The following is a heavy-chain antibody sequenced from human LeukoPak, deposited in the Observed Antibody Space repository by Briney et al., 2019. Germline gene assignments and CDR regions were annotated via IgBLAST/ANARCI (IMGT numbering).Heavy chain of an antibody. CDR3: ARVWIWDLTVPEALYYFDY. CDR1: GYTFTGYY. Sequence: ASVKVSCKASGYTFTGYYMHWVRQAPGQGLEWMGWINPNSGGTNYAQKFQGRVTMTRDTSISTAYMELSRLRSDDTAVYYCARVWIWDLTVPEALYYFDYWGQGTLVTVSS. D-gene: IGHD2-2*03. CDR2: INPNSGGT. J-gene: IGHJ4*02. V-gene: IGHV1-2*02.